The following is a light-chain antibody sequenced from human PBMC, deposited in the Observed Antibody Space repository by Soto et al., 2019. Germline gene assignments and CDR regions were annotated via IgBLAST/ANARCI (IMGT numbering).Light chain of an antibody. Sequence: DIVMTQSPDSLAVSLGERATINCKSSQIVLYSSNNKNYLAWYQQKPGQPPKLLIYWASTRESGVPDRFSASGSGTDFTLTISSLQAEDVAVYYCQQYYGTPPLFTFGPGTKVDIK. CDR2: WAS. J-gene: IGKJ3*01. CDR1: QIVLYSSNNKNY. V-gene: IGKV4-1*01. CDR3: QQYYGTPPLFT.